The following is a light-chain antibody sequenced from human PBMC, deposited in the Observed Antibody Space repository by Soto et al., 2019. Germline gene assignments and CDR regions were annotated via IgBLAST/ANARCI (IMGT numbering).Light chain of an antibody. Sequence: DIQMTQSPSSLSASVGDRVTITCQASQDIRNYLHWYQQKPGKAPNLLIYDASNLRAGVPSRFSGSGSGTEFTFTISSLQPEDIATYYCQHYDHLPPLSFGGGTKVEIK. CDR1: QDIRNY. J-gene: IGKJ4*01. CDR2: DAS. CDR3: QHYDHLPPLS. V-gene: IGKV1-33*01.